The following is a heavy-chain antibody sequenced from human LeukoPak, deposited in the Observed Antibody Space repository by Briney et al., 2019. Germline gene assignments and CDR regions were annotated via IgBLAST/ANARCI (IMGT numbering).Heavy chain of an antibody. CDR1: GGSISSGGYS. J-gene: IGHJ4*02. CDR3: ARDVGLGIPVFDY. CDR2: IYHSGST. Sequence: SETLSLICAVSGGSISSGGYSWSWIRQPPGKGLEWIGYIYHSGSTYYNPSLKSRVTISVDRSKNQFSLKLSSVTAADTAVYYCARDVGLGIPVFDYWGRGTLVTVSS. D-gene: IGHD3/OR15-3a*01. V-gene: IGHV4-30-2*01.